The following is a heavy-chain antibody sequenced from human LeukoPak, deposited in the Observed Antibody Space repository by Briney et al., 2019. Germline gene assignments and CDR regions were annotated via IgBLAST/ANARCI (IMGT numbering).Heavy chain of an antibody. CDR1: GGSISSGGYY. D-gene: IGHD4-17*01. CDR2: IFYSGST. J-gene: IGHJ4*02. Sequence: SETLSLTCTVSGGSISSGGYYWSWIRQHPGKGLEWIGYIFYSGSTYYNPSLKSRVTISVDTSKNQFSLKLSSVTAADTAVYYCARGRRGTVTTRRSFDYWGQGTLVTVSS. V-gene: IGHV4-31*03. CDR3: ARGRRGTVTTRRSFDY.